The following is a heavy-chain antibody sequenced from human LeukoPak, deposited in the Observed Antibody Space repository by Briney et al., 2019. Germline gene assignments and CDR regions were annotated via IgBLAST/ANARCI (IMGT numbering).Heavy chain of an antibody. Sequence: SETLSLTCAVSGGSISSGGYSWSWIRQPPGKGLEWIGYIYHSGSTYYNPPLKSRVTISVDRSRNQFSLKLSSVTAADTAVYYCARGSGSYYIQPFDYWGQGTLVTVSS. CDR3: ARGSGSYYIQPFDY. CDR2: IYHSGST. CDR1: GGSISSGGYS. D-gene: IGHD3-10*01. J-gene: IGHJ4*02. V-gene: IGHV4-30-2*01.